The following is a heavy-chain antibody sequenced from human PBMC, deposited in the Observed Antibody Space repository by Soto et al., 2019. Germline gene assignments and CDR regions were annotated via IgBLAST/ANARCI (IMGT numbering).Heavy chain of an antibody. J-gene: IGHJ6*03. V-gene: IGHV3-48*01. Sequence: GGSLRLSCAASGFTFSSYSMNWVRQAPGKGLEWVSYISSSSSTIYYADSVKGRFTISRDNAKNSLYLQMNSLRAEDTAVYYCASDRLYGDYVNYYYMDVWGKGTTVTVSS. D-gene: IGHD4-17*01. CDR1: GFTFSSYS. CDR2: ISSSSSTI. CDR3: ASDRLYGDYVNYYYMDV.